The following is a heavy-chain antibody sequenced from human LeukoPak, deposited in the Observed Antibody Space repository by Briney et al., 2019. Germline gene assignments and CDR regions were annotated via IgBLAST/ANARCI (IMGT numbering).Heavy chain of an antibody. V-gene: IGHV3-9*01. CDR1: GFTFDDYA. CDR2: IIWNSDSI. J-gene: IGHJ4*02. D-gene: IGHD2-2*01. Sequence: GGSLRLSCAASGFTFDDYAMHWVRQAPGKGLEWVSGIIWNSDSIDYADSVKGRFTISRDNSKNTLYLQMNSLRAEDTAVYYCARAWDIVVVPLDYWGQGTLVTVSS. CDR3: ARAWDIVVVPLDY.